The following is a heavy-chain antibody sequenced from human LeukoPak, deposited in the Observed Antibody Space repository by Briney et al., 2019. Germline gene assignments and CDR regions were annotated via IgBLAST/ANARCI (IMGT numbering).Heavy chain of an antibody. D-gene: IGHD1-1*01. V-gene: IGHV4-59*01. CDR2: IYYSGST. CDR3: ARGERVGPTPAPFEYFQH. J-gene: IGHJ1*01. CDR1: GVSISSYY. Sequence: SEPLSLTCTVSGVSISSYYCSWIRQPPGKGLEWIGYIYYSGSTNYNPSLKSRVTISVDTSKNQFSLKLSSVTAADTAVYYCARGERVGPTPAPFEYFQHWGQGTLVTVSS.